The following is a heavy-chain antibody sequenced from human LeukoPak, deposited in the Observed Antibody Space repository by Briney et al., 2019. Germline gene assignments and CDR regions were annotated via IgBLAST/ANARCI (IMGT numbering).Heavy chain of an antibody. CDR3: ARANYYDSSGAFDY. CDR1: GGSISSSSYY. CDR2: IYYSGST. D-gene: IGHD3-22*01. V-gene: IGHV4-39*07. J-gene: IGHJ4*02. Sequence: SETLSLTCTVSGGSISSSSYYWGWIRQPPGKGLEWIGSIYYSGSTYYNPSLKSRVTISVDTSKNQFSLKLSSVTAADTAMYYCARANYYDSSGAFDYWGQGTLVTVSS.